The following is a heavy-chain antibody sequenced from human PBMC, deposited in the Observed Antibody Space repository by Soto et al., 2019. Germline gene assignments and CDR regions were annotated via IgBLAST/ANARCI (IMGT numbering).Heavy chain of an antibody. D-gene: IGHD3-10*01. V-gene: IGHV3-30-3*01. CDR2: ISSDGSNK. CDR3: ARAPRWPSMEYYFGIDV. Sequence: GGLLRLSCAASGFTFNTYAMHWVRQAPGKGLEWLSIISSDGSNKYYADSVKGRFTISRDNSKNTLYLQMNSLTAEDTAVYCCARAPRWPSMEYYFGIDVWGQGTTVTVSS. J-gene: IGHJ6*02. CDR1: GFTFNTYA.